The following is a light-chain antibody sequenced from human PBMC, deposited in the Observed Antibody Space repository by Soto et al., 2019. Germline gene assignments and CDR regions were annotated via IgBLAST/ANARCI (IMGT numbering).Light chain of an antibody. J-gene: IGKJ1*01. Sequence: EVVMTQSPATLSVSPGERATLSCKASQSVRNNLVWYLQKPGQAPRPIIYDATTRATGIPVRFSGSGSGTEFTLTISSLQSEDVGVYYCQQYSSSWTFGQGTKVEIK. CDR3: QQYSSSWT. CDR2: DAT. V-gene: IGKV3-15*01. CDR1: QSVRNN.